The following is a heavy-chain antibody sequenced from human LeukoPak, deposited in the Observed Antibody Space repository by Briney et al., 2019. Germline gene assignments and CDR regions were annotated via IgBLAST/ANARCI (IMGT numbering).Heavy chain of an antibody. D-gene: IGHD6-6*01. CDR2: MNPNSGNT. V-gene: IGHV1-8*03. J-gene: IGHJ4*02. CDR3: ARAYSSSYYFDY. CDR1: GGTFSSYA. Sequence: ASVKVSCKASGGTFSSYAISWVRQAPGQGLEWMGWMNPNSGNTGYAQKFQGKVTITRNTSISTAYMELSSLRSEDTAVYYCARAYSSSYYFDYWGQGTLVTVSS.